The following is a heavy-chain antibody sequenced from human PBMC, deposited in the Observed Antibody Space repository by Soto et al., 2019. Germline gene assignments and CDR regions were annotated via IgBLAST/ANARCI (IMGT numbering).Heavy chain of an antibody. CDR2: INAGDGDT. J-gene: IGHJ4*02. CDR1: GYTFTDHY. Sequence: QVQLVQSGAEVKKPGASVKVSCQVSGYTFTDHYLHCVRQAPGHGLEWMGWINAGDGDTNYAQKFQGRISMTRDTSIKTAYLELSRLTSVDTAVYYCARVRFFFVRGVPFDFWGQGTLVSVSS. D-gene: IGHD3-10*02. CDR3: ARVRFFFVRGVPFDF. V-gene: IGHV1-2*02.